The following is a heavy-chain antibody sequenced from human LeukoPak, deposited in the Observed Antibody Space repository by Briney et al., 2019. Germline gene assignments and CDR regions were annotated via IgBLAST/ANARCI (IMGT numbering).Heavy chain of an antibody. CDR1: GFTFRSHA. Sequence: GGSLRLSCAASGFTFRSHAFHWVRQAPGKGLEWVAFISWDSKIQYYAESVKGRFTLSRDSSKSTVYHQMNSLRIEDTALYYCARDYSGWYVFDYWGQGTLVAVSP. CDR2: ISWDSKIQ. CDR3: ARDYSGWYVFDY. D-gene: IGHD6-19*01. V-gene: IGHV3-30*04. J-gene: IGHJ4*02.